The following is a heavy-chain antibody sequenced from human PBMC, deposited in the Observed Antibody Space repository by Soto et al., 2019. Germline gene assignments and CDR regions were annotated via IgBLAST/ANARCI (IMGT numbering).Heavy chain of an antibody. CDR1: GGTFYTYA. D-gene: IGHD2-2*01. CDR3: ARDVSFMTSVFGF. V-gene: IGHV1-69*01. J-gene: IGHJ4*02. Sequence: QVHLVQSGAEVKRPGSSVRVSCRASGGTFYTYAFTWVRQAPGQGLEWMGGITPMIGTTKYAQKFHGRVTFSADESASTDYMELSKLRSDDTVVYYCARDVSFMTSVFGFWGEGTLITVSS. CDR2: ITPMIGTT.